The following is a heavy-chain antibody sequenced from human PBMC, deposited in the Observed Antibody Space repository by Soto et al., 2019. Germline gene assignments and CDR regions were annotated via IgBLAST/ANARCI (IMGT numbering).Heavy chain of an antibody. Sequence: EVQLVESGGGLVKPGGSLRLSCAASGFTFSSYSMNWVRQAPGKGLEWVSSISSSSSYIYYADSVKGRFTISRDHAKNSLYLQMNSLRAEDTAVYYCARDYCSGGSCYSGVTPFDYWGQGTLVTVSS. CDR3: ARDYCSGGSCYSGVTPFDY. CDR2: ISSSSSYI. V-gene: IGHV3-21*01. D-gene: IGHD2-15*01. CDR1: GFTFSSYS. J-gene: IGHJ4*02.